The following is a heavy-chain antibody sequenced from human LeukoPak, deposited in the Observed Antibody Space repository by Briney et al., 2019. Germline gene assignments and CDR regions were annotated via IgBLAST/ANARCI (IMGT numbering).Heavy chain of an antibody. CDR1: GGSISDYY. CDR2: VHYTGRT. D-gene: IGHD6-13*01. J-gene: IGHJ5*02. Sequence: SETLSLTCTVSGGSISDYYWSWVWQPPGQGQGWVGYVHYTGRTDYNPSLKRRVTISIDTSKNQFSLRLSSVTAADAAVYYCARDSFSSSWPKWFDPWGQGILVAVSS. CDR3: ARDSFSSSWPKWFDP. V-gene: IGHV4-59*01.